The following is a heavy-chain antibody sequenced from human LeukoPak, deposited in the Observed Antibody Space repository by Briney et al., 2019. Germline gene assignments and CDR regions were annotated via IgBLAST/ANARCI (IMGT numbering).Heavy chain of an antibody. D-gene: IGHD3-10*01. J-gene: IGHJ4*02. CDR2: IGTSADST. Sequence: GGSPRLSXATSGFTFSSYTMTWVRQAPGKGMEFVSSIGTSADSTLYADSVKGRFTISRDNSKNTLYLQMNSLRVEDTAVYYCAKDPNWDRGYWGQGTLVTVSS. CDR1: GFTFSSYT. V-gene: IGHV3-23*01. CDR3: AKDPNWDRGY.